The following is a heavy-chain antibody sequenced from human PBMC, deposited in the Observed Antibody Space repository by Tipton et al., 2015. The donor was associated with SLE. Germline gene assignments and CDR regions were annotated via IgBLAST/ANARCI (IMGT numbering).Heavy chain of an antibody. J-gene: IGHJ5*02. CDR2: IYYSGST. CDR3: AGSISWSPNWFDP. CDR1: GGSISSYY. V-gene: IGHV4-59*01. D-gene: IGHD2-2*01. Sequence: LRLSCTVSGGSISSYYWSWIRQPPGKGLEWIGYIYYSGSTNYNPSLKSRVTISIDTSKNQFSLSLSSVTAADTAVYYCAGSISWSPNWFDPWGLGTLVTVSS.